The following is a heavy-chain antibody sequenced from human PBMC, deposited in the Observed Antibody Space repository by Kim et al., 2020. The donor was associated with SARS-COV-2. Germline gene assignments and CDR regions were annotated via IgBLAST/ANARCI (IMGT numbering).Heavy chain of an antibody. CDR2: ISWNSGSL. Sequence: GGSLRLSCAASGFTFDDYAMHWVRQAPGKGLEWVSGISWNSGSLGYADSVKGRFTISRDNAKNSLYLQMNSLRAEDTALYYCAKDPAYSGYDGFYYWGQG. D-gene: IGHD5-12*01. V-gene: IGHV3-9*01. J-gene: IGHJ4*02. CDR1: GFTFDDYA. CDR3: AKDPAYSGYDGFYY.